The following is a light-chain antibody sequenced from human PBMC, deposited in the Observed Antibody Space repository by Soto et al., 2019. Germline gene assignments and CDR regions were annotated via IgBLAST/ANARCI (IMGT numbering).Light chain of an antibody. V-gene: IGLV2-14*01. J-gene: IGLJ2*01. CDR3: SSYTSSSTVV. CDR2: DVS. Sequence: SALTQPASVSGSPGQSITISCTGTSSDVGGYNYVSWYQQHPGKAPKLMIYDVSNRPSGVSNRFSGSKSGNTASLTISRRQAEEEADNYCSSYTSSSTVVFGGGTQMTVL. CDR1: SSDVGGYNY.